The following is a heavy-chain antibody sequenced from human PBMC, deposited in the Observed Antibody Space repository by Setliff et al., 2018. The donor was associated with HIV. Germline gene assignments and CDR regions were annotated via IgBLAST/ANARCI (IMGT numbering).Heavy chain of an antibody. CDR1: GYNFNSFG. CDR3: ASMESSFDY. V-gene: IGHV1-18*01. CDR2: ISTYNGRT. D-gene: IGHD1-1*01. J-gene: IGHJ4*02. Sequence: GASVKVSCKASGYNFNSFGINWVRQAPGQGLEWMGWISTYNGRTDYVQKLQDRVTMTTDTYTSTAYMDLRSLRSEDTAVYYCASMESSFDYWGQGTLVTVSS.